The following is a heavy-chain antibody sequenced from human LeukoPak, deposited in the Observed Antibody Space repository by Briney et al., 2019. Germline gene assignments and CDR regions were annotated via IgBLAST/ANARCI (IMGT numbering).Heavy chain of an antibody. V-gene: IGHV4-34*01. Sequence: SETLSLTCAVYGGSFSGYYWSWIRQPPGKGLEWIGEINHSGSTNYNPSLKSRVTISVDTSNNQFSLKLSSVTAAGTAVYYCARGRRNYCSSTSCYVLLFDYWGQGTLVTVSS. D-gene: IGHD2-2*01. CDR2: INHSGST. J-gene: IGHJ4*02. CDR1: GGSFSGYY. CDR3: ARGRRNYCSSTSCYVLLFDY.